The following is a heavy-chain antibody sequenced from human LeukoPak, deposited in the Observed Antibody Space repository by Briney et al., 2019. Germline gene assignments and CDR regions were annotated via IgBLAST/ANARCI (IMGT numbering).Heavy chain of an antibody. Sequence: GGSLRLSCAASGFTFSSYARNWVRQAPGKGLEWVSAISGSGGSTYYADSVKGRFTIARDNSKSTLYLQMNSLRAEDTAVYYCANLPGYSSSWSPGFDYWGQGTLVTVSS. D-gene: IGHD6-13*01. CDR3: ANLPGYSSSWSPGFDY. J-gene: IGHJ4*02. CDR2: ISGSGGST. V-gene: IGHV3-23*01. CDR1: GFTFSSYA.